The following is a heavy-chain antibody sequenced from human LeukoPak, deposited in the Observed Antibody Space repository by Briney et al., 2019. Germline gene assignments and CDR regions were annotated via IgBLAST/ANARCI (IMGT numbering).Heavy chain of an antibody. CDR3: ARTYYYDSSGYYPFDY. J-gene: IGHJ4*02. CDR2: IYRSGST. V-gene: IGHV4-38-2*02. Sequence: PSETLSLTCTVSGYSISSGYYWDWIRQPPGKGLEWIGSIYRSGSTYYNPSLKSRVTISVDTSKNQFSLKLSSVTAADTAVYYCARTYYYDSSGYYPFDYWGQGTLVTVSS. D-gene: IGHD3-22*01. CDR1: GYSISSGYY.